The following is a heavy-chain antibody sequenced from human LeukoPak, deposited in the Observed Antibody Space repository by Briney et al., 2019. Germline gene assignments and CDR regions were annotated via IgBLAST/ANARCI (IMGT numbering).Heavy chain of an antibody. Sequence: GGSLRLSCAASGFTFGNAWMTWVRQAPGKGLEWVSAISGSGGSTYYADSVKGRFTISRDNSKNTLYLQMNSLRAEDTAVYYCAKTVLTGYSGDPDFDYWGQGTLVTVSS. CDR3: AKTVLTGYSGDPDFDY. V-gene: IGHV3-23*01. D-gene: IGHD6-19*01. CDR2: ISGSGGST. J-gene: IGHJ4*02. CDR1: GFTFGNAW.